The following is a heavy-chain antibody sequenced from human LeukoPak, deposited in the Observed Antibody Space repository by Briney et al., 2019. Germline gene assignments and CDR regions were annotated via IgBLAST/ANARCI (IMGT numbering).Heavy chain of an antibody. V-gene: IGHV3-7*01. CDR1: GFTFSSYW. CDR2: IKRDGSEK. D-gene: IGHD3-9*01. Sequence: GGSLRLSCAASGFTFSSYWMTWVRQAPGKGLEWVGNIKRDGSEKYYVDSVKGRFTISRDNAKNSLYLQMNSLRAEDTAVYYCARDLEYDILTGYSYYYYMDVWGKGTTVTVSS. J-gene: IGHJ6*03. CDR3: ARDLEYDILTGYSYYYYMDV.